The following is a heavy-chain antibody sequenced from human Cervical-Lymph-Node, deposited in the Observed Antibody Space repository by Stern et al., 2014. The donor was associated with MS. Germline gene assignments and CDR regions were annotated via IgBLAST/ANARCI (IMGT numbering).Heavy chain of an antibody. Sequence: VQLVQSGGGLVKPGGSLRLSCAASGFTFSSYSMHWVRQAPGKGLEVVSSISGNGAYIYYTDSLKGQFTISRDNTKDSLYLQMNSLRAEDTAVYYCARSGTVTTKFDFWGQGTLVTVSS. V-gene: IGHV3-21*01. CDR3: ARSGTVTTKFDF. CDR1: GFTFSSYS. CDR2: ISGNGAYI. D-gene: IGHD4-17*01. J-gene: IGHJ4*02.